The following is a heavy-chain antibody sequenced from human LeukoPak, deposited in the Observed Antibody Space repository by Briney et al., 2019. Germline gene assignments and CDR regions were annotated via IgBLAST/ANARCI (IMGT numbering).Heavy chain of an antibody. J-gene: IGHJ4*02. V-gene: IGHV3-7*01. CDR3: ARDLYRIVVVPHYFDY. Sequence: GGSLRLSCAASGFILSNYWMGWVRRAPGKGLEWVANINQDGSEKYYVDSVKGRFTISRDNAKNSLYLQMNSLRAEDTAVYYCARDLYRIVVVPHYFDYWGRGTLVTVSS. CDR2: INQDGSEK. CDR1: GFILSNYW. D-gene: IGHD3-22*01.